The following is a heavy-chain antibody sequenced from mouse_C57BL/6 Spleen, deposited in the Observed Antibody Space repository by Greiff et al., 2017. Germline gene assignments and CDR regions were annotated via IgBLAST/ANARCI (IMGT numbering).Heavy chain of an antibody. CDR2: ISSGGDYI. V-gene: IGHV5-9-1*02. CDR3: TRDDGDGYYYFDY. CDR1: GFTFSSYA. Sequence: EVQGVESGEGLVKPGGSLKLSCAASGFTFSSYAMSWVRQTPEKRLEWVAYISSGGDYIYYADTVKGRFTISRDNARNTLYLQMSSLKSEDTAMYYCTRDDGDGYYYFDYWGQGTTLTVSS. J-gene: IGHJ2*01. D-gene: IGHD2-3*01.